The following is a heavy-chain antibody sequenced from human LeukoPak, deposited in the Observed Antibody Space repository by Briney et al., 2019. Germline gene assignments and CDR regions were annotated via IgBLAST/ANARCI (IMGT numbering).Heavy chain of an antibody. J-gene: IGHJ4*02. Sequence: GGSLRLSCAASGFTFSRYEMNWVRQAPGKGLEWVSAITGIGGTTSYADSVKGRFTIFRDNSKNTLYLQMNSLRADDTAVYYCARGLGSADYWGQGTLVTVSS. CDR2: ITGIGGTT. CDR1: GFTFSRYE. CDR3: ARGLGSADY. V-gene: IGHV3-23*01. D-gene: IGHD3-10*01.